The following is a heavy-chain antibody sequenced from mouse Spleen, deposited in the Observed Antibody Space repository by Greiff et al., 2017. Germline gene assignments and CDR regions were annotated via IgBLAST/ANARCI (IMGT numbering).Heavy chain of an antibody. CDR2: IYPGDGDT. CDR1: GYAFSSSW. CDR3: AREGHGNWAWFAY. J-gene: IGHJ3*01. D-gene: IGHD2-1*01. Sequence: QVQLQQSGPELVKPGASVKISCKASGYAFSSSWMNWVKQRPGKGLEWIGRIYPGDGDTNYNGKFKGKATLTADKSSSTAYMQLSSLTSEDSAVYFCAREGHGNWAWFAYWGQGTLVTVSA. V-gene: IGHV1-82*01.